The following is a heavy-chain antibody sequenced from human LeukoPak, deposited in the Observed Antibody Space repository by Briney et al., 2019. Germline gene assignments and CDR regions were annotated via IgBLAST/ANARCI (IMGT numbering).Heavy chain of an antibody. CDR3: VLGATGIDY. Sequence: PSETLSLTCTVAGGSISSGDYYWSWIRQPPGKGLEWIGYIYYSGSTYYNPSLKSRVTISVDTSNNQFSLKLSSVTAADTAVNYCVLGATGIDYWGQGTLVTVSS. CDR2: IYYSGST. D-gene: IGHD1-26*01. J-gene: IGHJ4*02. V-gene: IGHV4-30-4*01. CDR1: GGSISSGDYY.